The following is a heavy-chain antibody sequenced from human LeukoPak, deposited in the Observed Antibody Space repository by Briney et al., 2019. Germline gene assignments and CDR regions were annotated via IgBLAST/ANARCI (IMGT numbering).Heavy chain of an antibody. J-gene: IGHJ4*02. CDR3: ARQGEYTSSWSSFGY. V-gene: IGHV4-39*01. Sequence: SETLSLTCTVSGGSISSSNYYWGWIRQPPGTGLEWIATIYYSGSTYYNPSLRSRVTISVDTSKNQFSLKLNSVTAADTAVYYCARQGEYTSSWSSFGYWGQGTLVTVSS. CDR2: IYYSGST. CDR1: GGSISSSNYY. D-gene: IGHD6-13*01.